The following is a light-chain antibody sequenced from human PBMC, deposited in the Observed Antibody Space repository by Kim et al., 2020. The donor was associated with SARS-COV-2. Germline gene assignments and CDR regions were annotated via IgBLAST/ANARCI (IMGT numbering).Light chain of an antibody. CDR3: QQYYNYPRA. J-gene: IGKJ1*01. CDR2: GGS. CDR1: QGIINS. V-gene: IGKV1-8*01. Sequence: GSTGDRVTIPCRASQGIINSLAWYQQKPGKAPNLLIYGGSTLQSGVPSRFSGSGFGTDFTLTISCLQSEDFATYFCQQYYNYPRAFGQGTKVDIK.